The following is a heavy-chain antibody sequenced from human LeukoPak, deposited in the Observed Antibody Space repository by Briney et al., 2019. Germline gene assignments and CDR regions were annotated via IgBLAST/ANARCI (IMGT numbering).Heavy chain of an antibody. V-gene: IGHV4-34*01. CDR1: GGSFSGYY. D-gene: IGHD2-8*02. J-gene: IGHJ5*02. CDR2: INHSGST. CDR3: ARRRPSLNPGGVWFDP. Sequence: SETLSLTCAVYGGSFSGYYWSWIRQPPGKGLEWIGEINHSGSTNYNPSLKSRVTISVDTSKNQFSPKLSSVTAADTAVYYCARRRPSLNPGGVWFDPWGQGTLVTVSS.